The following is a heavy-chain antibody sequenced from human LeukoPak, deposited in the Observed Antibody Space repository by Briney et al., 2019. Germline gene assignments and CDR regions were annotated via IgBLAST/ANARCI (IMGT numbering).Heavy chain of an antibody. CDR3: ARDQEGFDY. V-gene: IGHV1-46*01. CDR1: GYTFTSNY. J-gene: IGHJ4*02. CDR2: VYPRDGST. Sequence: ASVKVSCKASGYTFTSNYIHWVRQAPGQGLEWMGMVYPRDGSTSYAQKFQGRITVTRDTSTSTVHMELSGLRSEDTAVYYCARDQEGFDYWGQGTLVTVSS.